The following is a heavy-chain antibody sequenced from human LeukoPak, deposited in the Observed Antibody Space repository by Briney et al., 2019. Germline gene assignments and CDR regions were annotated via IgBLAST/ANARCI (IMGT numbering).Heavy chain of an antibody. CDR1: GYTFTGYY. V-gene: IGHV1-2*02. D-gene: IGHD6-19*01. Sequence: GASVKVSCKASGYTFTGYYLLWVRQAPGQGLEWMGWINPNSGGTDYAQRFQARVTMTRDTSISTAYMELSRLRSEDTAVYYCARGKLPEAGAVAGNDYYYYMDVWGKGTTVTVSS. J-gene: IGHJ6*03. CDR2: INPNSGGT. CDR3: ARGKLPEAGAVAGNDYYYYMDV.